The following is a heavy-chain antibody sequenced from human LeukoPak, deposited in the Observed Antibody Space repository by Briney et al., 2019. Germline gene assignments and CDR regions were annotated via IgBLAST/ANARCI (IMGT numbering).Heavy chain of an antibody. CDR3: ARRYCSGGSCYSDNWFDP. D-gene: IGHD2-15*01. J-gene: IGHJ5*02. V-gene: IGHV4-31*03. CDR2: IYYSGST. CDR1: GGSISSGGYY. Sequence: SETLSLTCTVSGGSISSGGYYWSWLRQHPGTGLEWIGYIYYSGSTYYNPSLKSRVTISVDTSKNQFSLKLSSVTAADTAVYYCARRYCSGGSCYSDNWFDPWGQGTLVTVSS.